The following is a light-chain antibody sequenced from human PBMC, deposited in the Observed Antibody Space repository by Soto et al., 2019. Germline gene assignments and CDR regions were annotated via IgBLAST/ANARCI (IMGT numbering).Light chain of an antibody. CDR2: DAS. CDR1: QDISNY. CDR3: QQYDSLRVT. V-gene: IGKV1-33*01. Sequence: DIQMTQSPSSLSASVGDRVTITCQASQDISNYLNWYQQKPGKAPNLVIYDASNLETGVPSRFSGSVSGTHFTFTISCLQPEDIATYYCQQYDSLRVTFGHGTKVDIK. J-gene: IGKJ3*01.